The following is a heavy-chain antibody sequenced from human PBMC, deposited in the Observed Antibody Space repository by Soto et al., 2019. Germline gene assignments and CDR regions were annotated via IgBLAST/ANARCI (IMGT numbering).Heavy chain of an antibody. J-gene: IGHJ5*02. V-gene: IGHV4-31*03. CDR1: GGSISSGGYY. CDR2: IYYSGSN. D-gene: IGHD6-13*01. CDR3: ARETSIAAAGTHWFDP. Sequence: SETLSLTCTVSGGSISSGGYYWSWIRQHPGKGLEWIGYIYYSGSNYYNPSLKSRVTISVDTSKNQLSLKLSSVTAADTAVYYCARETSIAAAGTHWFDPWGQGTLVTVSS.